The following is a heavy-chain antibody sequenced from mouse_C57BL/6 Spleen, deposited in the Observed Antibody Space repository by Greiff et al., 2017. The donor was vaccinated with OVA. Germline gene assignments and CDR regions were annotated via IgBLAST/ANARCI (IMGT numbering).Heavy chain of an antibody. V-gene: IGHV1-26*01. CDR3: AREGLYYDYVY. Sequence: EVQLQQSGPELVKPGASVKISCKASGYTFTDYYMNWVQQSHGKSLEWIGDINPNNGGTSYNQKFKGKATLTVDKSSSTAYMELRSLTSEDSAVYYCAREGLYYDYVYWGQGTLVTVSA. CDR2: INPNNGGT. CDR1: GYTFTDYY. D-gene: IGHD2-4*01. J-gene: IGHJ3*01.